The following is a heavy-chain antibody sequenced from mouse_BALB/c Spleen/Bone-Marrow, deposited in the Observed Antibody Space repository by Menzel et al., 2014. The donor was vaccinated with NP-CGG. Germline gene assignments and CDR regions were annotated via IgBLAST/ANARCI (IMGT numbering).Heavy chain of an antibody. D-gene: IGHD4-1*01. CDR3: ARSGFDY. V-gene: IGHV1S130*01. Sequence: QVQLQQSGSVLVRPGASVKLSCKASGYTFTSSWMHWAKQRPGQGLEWIGEIHPNSGNTNYNEKFKGKATLTVDTSSRTAYVDLSSLTSEDSAVYYCARSGFDYWDQGTTLTVSS. CDR1: GYTFTSSW. J-gene: IGHJ2*01. CDR2: IHPNSGNT.